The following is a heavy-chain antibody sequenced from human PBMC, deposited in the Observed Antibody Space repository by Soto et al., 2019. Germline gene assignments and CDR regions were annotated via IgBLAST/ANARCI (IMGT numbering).Heavy chain of an antibody. Sequence: PGGSLRLSCAASGFTFDDYAMHWVRQVPGKCLEWVSGINWNSGSIGYGDSVKGRFAISRDNAKNSLHLQMNSLSAEDTAFYYCVKDESINWYSGHFRHWGQGXLVTV. CDR1: GFTFDDYA. J-gene: IGHJ1*01. V-gene: IGHV3-9*01. D-gene: IGHD6-13*01. CDR2: INWNSGSI. CDR3: VKDESINWYSGHFRH.